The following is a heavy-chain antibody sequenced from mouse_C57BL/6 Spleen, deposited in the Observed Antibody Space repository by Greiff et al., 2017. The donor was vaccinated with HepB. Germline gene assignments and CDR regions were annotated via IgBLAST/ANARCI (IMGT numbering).Heavy chain of an antibody. Sequence: VQLQQPGAELVKPGASVKMSCKASGYTFTSYWITWVKQRPGQGLEWIGDIYPGSGSTNYNEKFKSKATLTVDTSSSTAYMQLSSLISEDSAVYYCARGGNYGNPAWFAYWGQGTLVTVSA. V-gene: IGHV1-55*01. CDR2: IYPGSGST. CDR1: GYTFTSYW. CDR3: ARGGNYGNPAWFAY. J-gene: IGHJ3*01. D-gene: IGHD2-1*01.